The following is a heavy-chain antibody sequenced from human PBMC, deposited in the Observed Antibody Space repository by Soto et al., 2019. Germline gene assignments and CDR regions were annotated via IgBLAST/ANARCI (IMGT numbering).Heavy chain of an antibody. CDR1: GFTFSSYA. V-gene: IGHV3-23*01. Sequence: PGGSLRLSCAASGFTFSSYAMSWVRQAPGKGLEWVSAFSGSGGSTYYADSVKGRFTFSRDNSKNTLYLQMNSLRAEDTAVYYCAKDDILTGYFRFDPWGQGTLVTVSS. CDR2: FSGSGGST. J-gene: IGHJ5*02. D-gene: IGHD3-9*01. CDR3: AKDDILTGYFRFDP.